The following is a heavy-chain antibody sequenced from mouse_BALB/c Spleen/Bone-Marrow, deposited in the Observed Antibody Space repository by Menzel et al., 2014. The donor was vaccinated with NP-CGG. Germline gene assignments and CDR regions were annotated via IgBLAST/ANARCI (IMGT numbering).Heavy chain of an antibody. D-gene: IGHD1-1*01. CDR1: GFTFSSFG. Sequence: EVKLVESGGGLVQPGGSRKLSCAASGFTFSSFGMHWVRQAPEKGLEWVAYISSGSSTIYYADTVKGRFTISRDNPKNTLFLQMTSLRSEDTAMYYCARGNYGFSFYYAMDYWGRGTSVTVSS. V-gene: IGHV5-17*02. CDR3: ARGNYGFSFYYAMDY. CDR2: ISSGSSTI. J-gene: IGHJ4*01.